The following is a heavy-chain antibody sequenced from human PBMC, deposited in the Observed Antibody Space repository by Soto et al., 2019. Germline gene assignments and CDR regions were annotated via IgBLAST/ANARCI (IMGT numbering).Heavy chain of an antibody. V-gene: IGHV3-33*01. D-gene: IGHD3-10*01. CDR2: IWYDGSNK. J-gene: IGHJ1*01. Sequence: GGSLRLSCAASGFTFSSYGMHWVRQAPGKGLEWVAVIWYDGSNKYYADSVKGRFTISRDNSKNTLYLQMNSLRAEDTAVYYCASSPISGSYFGYFQHWGQGTLVTVSS. CDR3: ASSPISGSYFGYFQH. CDR1: GFTFSSYG.